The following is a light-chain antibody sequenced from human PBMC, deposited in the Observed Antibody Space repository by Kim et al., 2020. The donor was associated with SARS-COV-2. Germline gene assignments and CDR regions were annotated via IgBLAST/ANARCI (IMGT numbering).Light chain of an antibody. CDR1: SNAVGHEG. CDR3: SSWDRGLSVWV. J-gene: IGLJ3*02. V-gene: IGLV10-54*01. Sequence: QPATLTCTGNSNAVGHEGVALLRQHQGHPPKLLAYRNNNRPSGISERFSASRSGNTASLTVTGLQPEDEADYYCSSWDRGLSVWVFGGGTQLTVL. CDR2: RNN.